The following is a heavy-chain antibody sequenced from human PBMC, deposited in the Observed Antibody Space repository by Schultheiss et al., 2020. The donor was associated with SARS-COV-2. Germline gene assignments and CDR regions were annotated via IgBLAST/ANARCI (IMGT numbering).Heavy chain of an antibody. CDR2: IYTSGST. Sequence: SETLSLTCAVYGGSFSGYYWSWIRQPPGKGLEWIGRIYTSGSTNYNPSLKSRVTISVDTSKNQFSLKLSSVTAADTAVYYCARGAAAGIMNYYYYGMDVWGQGTTVTVSS. CDR1: GGSFSGYY. CDR3: ARGAAAGIMNYYYYGMDV. V-gene: IGHV4-59*10. D-gene: IGHD6-13*01. J-gene: IGHJ6*02.